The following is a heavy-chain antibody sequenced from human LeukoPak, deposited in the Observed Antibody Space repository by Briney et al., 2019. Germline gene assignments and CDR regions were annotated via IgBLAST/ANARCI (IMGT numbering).Heavy chain of an antibody. J-gene: IGHJ6*03. CDR3: ARARRIVVVPAAPDYYMDV. CDR1: GYTFTSYD. D-gene: IGHD2-2*01. Sequence: GASVKVPCKASGYTFTSYDINWVRQATGQGLEWMGWMNPNSGNTGYAQKFQGRVTITRNTSISTAYMELSSLRSEDTAVYYCARARRIVVVPAAPDYYMDVWGKGTTVTVSS. CDR2: MNPNSGNT. V-gene: IGHV1-8*03.